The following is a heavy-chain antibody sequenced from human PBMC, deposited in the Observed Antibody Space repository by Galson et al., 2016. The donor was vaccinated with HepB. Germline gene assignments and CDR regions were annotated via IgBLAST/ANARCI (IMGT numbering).Heavy chain of an antibody. V-gene: IGHV1-2*02. J-gene: IGHJ4*02. Sequence: SVKVSCKASGYTFTDYYIHWVRQAPGQGLEWIGWANPNTGDTNSAQKFQGKVTVTRDTSISTAYMELRRLTSDDTAVYSCARETLNRGYGPNLDSWGQGTLVTVSS. D-gene: IGHD5-12*01. CDR1: GYTFTDYY. CDR3: ARETLNRGYGPNLDS. CDR2: ANPNTGDT.